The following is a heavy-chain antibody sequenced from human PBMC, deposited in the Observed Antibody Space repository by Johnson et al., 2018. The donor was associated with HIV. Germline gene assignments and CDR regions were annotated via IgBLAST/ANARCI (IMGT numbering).Heavy chain of an antibody. D-gene: IGHD5-24*01. CDR2: ISYDGSNK. V-gene: IGHV3-30*04. J-gene: IGHJ3*02. CDR3: ARVGGGRWLQLVNVFGAFDI. CDR1: GFIFSSFT. Sequence: QVQLVESGGGVVQPGRSLRLSCAASGFIFSSFTMHWVRQAPGQGLEWVAVISYDGSNKYYADSVKGRFTISRDNSKNTLFLQMNSLRADDTAVDYFARVGGGRWLQLVNVFGAFDIWGQGTMVTVSS.